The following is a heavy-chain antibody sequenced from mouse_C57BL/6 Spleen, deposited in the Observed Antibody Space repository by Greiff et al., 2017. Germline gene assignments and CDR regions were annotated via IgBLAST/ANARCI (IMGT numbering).Heavy chain of an antibody. CDR1: GYTFTSYW. J-gene: IGHJ4*01. CDR2: INPSSGYT. V-gene: IGHV1-7*01. Sequence: VQGVESGAELAKPGASVKLSCKASGYTFTSYWMHWVKQRPGQGLEWIGYINPSSGYTKYNQKFKDKATLTADKSSSTAYMQLSSLTYEDSAVYYCARSCYDYGEDYAMDYWGQGTSVTVSS. CDR3: ARSCYDYGEDYAMDY. D-gene: IGHD2-4*01.